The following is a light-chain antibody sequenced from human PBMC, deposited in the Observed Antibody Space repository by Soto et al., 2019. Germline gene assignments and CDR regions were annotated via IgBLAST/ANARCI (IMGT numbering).Light chain of an antibody. V-gene: IGKV1-39*01. Sequence: DIQLTQSPSSLSASVGDRVTITCRASQSISTYLNWYHQRPGKVPKLLIYAASSLQSGVPSRFSGSGSETYFPLTISSLQPEDFGTYYCQQSHSFVLTFGGGTKVEIK. J-gene: IGKJ4*01. CDR2: AAS. CDR1: QSISTY. CDR3: QQSHSFVLT.